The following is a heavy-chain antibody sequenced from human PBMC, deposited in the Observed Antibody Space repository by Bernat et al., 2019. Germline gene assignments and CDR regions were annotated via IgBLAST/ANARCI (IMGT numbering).Heavy chain of an antibody. J-gene: IGHJ4*02. Sequence: QVRLQESGPGLVKPSETLSLTCAVSGGSLSSTDSYWNWIRQPPGKGLEWIGYIYYSGSTDYNPSLKSRVTISVDTSKNQFSLRLTSVTAADTAVYYCATGHDSQKVGEWGQGTLVTVSS. CDR3: ATGHDSQKVGE. CDR2: IYYSGST. CDR1: GGSLSSTDSY. D-gene: IGHD1-1*01. V-gene: IGHV4-61*08.